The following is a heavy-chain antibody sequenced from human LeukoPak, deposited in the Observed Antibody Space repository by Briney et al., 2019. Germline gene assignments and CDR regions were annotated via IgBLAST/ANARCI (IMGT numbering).Heavy chain of an antibody. CDR3: AREYSSSVGAFDI. V-gene: IGHV4-39*07. CDR2: IYISGST. J-gene: IGHJ3*02. Sequence: SETLSLTCTVSGGSISGGSYYWGWIRQPPGKGLEWIGRIYISGSTNYNPSLKSRVTLSVGTSMNQFSLKLTSVTAADTAVYYCAREYSSSVGAFDIWGQGTTVTVSS. CDR1: GGSISGGSYY. D-gene: IGHD6-6*01.